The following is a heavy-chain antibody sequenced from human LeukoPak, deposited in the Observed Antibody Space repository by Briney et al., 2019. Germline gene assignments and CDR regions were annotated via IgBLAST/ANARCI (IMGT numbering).Heavy chain of an antibody. CDR2: INPNSGGT. J-gene: IGHJ4*02. Sequence: ASVKVSCKASGYTFTSYGISWVRQAPGQGLEWMGWINPNSGGTNYAQKFQGRVTMTRDTSISTAYMELSRLRSDDTAVYYCARVPYYGSGEGIDYWGQGTLVTVSS. CDR1: GYTFTSYG. CDR3: ARVPYYGSGEGIDY. D-gene: IGHD3-10*01. V-gene: IGHV1-2*02.